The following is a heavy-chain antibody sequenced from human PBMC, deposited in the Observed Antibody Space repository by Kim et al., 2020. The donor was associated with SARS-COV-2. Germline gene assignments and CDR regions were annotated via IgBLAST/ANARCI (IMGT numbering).Heavy chain of an antibody. J-gene: IGHJ4*01. CDR1: GFTFSGYW. Sequence: GGSLRLSCTASGFTFSGYWMSWVRQAPGKGLEWVANIKQDGSDKYYVDSVKGRFTISRDNAKNSVYLQMNSLRGEDTAVYYCARNSERGSSWRDVFDCWG. V-gene: IGHV3-7*01. CDR3: ARNSERGSSWRDVFDC. CDR2: IKQDGSDK. D-gene: IGHD1-26*01.